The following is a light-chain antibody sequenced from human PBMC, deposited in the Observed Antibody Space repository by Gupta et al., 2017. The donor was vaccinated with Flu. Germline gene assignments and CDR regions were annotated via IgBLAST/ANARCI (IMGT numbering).Light chain of an antibody. CDR1: QSISSW. J-gene: IGKJ4*01. CDR2: KAS. CDR3: QNDDTYPLT. Sequence: PSSLSASVGDTVTITCRASQSISSWLAWYQQKPGKAPNFLIYKASILESGVPSKFSGSGSGTDFTLTTNNLQPDDFATYYCQNDDTYPLTFGGGTKVEIK. V-gene: IGKV1-5*03.